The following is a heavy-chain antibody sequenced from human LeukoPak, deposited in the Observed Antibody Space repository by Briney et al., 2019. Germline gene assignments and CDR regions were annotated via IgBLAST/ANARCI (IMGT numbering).Heavy chain of an antibody. CDR1: GGSISSISYY. CDR2: IYYTGST. CDR3: ARLRGSSWYRVPDLTFDY. Sequence: SETLSLTCTISGGSISSISYYWGWIRQPPGKGLEWIGSIYYTGSTYYNPSLKSRVTVSVDTSKNQFSLKLSSVTAADTAVYYCARLRGSSWYRVPDLTFDYWGQGTLVTVSS. D-gene: IGHD6-13*01. J-gene: IGHJ4*02. V-gene: IGHV4-39*01.